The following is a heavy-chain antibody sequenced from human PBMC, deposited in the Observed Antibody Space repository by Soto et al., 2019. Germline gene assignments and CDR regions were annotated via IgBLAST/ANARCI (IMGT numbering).Heavy chain of an antibody. CDR1: GYTFTSYA. D-gene: IGHD3-22*01. CDR3: ARDIFGYYYDSSGYYYDY. Sequence: GASVEVSCKXSGYTFTSYAMHWVRQAPGQRLEWMGWINAGNGNTKYSQKFQGRVTITRDTSASTAYMELSSQRSEDTAVYYCARDIFGYYYDSSGYYYDYWGQGTLVTVSS. V-gene: IGHV1-3*01. J-gene: IGHJ4*02. CDR2: INAGNGNT.